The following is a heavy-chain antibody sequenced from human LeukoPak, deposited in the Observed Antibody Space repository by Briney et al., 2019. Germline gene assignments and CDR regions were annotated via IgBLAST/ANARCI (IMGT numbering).Heavy chain of an antibody. J-gene: IGHJ5*02. Sequence: SVKVSCKASGGTFSSYAISWVRQAPGQGLEWMGGIIPIFGTANYAQKFQGRVTITADESTSTAYMELSSLRSEDTAVYYCARDRVVAATHLYNWFDPWGQGTLVTVSS. D-gene: IGHD2-15*01. CDR2: IIPIFGTA. CDR3: ARDRVVAATHLYNWFDP. CDR1: GGTFSSYA. V-gene: IGHV1-69*13.